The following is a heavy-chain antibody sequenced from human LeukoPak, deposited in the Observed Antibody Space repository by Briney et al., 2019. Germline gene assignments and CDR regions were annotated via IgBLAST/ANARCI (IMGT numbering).Heavy chain of an antibody. CDR2: ISGSGGST. CDR3: AKKYYYDSSGYYFQH. J-gene: IGHJ1*01. CDR1: GFTFSTYA. V-gene: IGHV3-23*01. D-gene: IGHD3-22*01. Sequence: GRSLRLSCAASGFTFSTYAMSWVRQAPGKGLEWVSGISGSGGSTYHADSVKGRFTISRDNSKNTLYLQMNSLRVEDTAVYYCAKKYYYDSSGYYFQHWGQGTLVTVSS.